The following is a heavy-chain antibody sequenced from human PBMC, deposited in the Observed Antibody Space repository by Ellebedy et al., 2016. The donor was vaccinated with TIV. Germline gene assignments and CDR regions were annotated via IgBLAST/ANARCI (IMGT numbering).Heavy chain of an antibody. V-gene: IGHV3-23*01. CDR2: ISGSGGST. CDR3: AKGMSEQQVVDY. D-gene: IGHD6-6*01. Sequence: GGSLRLXXAASGFTFSSYAMSWVRQAPGKGLEWVSAISGSGGSTYYADSVKGRFTISRDNSKNTLYLQMNSLRAEDTAVYYCAKGMSEQQVVDYWGQGTLVTVSS. J-gene: IGHJ4*02. CDR1: GFTFSSYA.